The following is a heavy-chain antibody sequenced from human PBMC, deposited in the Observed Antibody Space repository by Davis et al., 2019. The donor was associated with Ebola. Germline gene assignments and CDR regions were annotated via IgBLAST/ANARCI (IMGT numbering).Heavy chain of an antibody. CDR3: AREGGRYYDSRGCVFDI. V-gene: IGHV1-46*01. D-gene: IGHD3-22*01. CDR2: INPITGGT. Sequence: ASVKVSCKASGYRFTSYYMHWVRQAPGQGLEWMGIINPITGGTSYAQNFQVRVNMTRDTSTSTVYMELSSLRSEDTAVYYCAREGGRYYDSRGCVFDIWGQGTMVKVSS. CDR1: GYRFTSYY. J-gene: IGHJ3*02.